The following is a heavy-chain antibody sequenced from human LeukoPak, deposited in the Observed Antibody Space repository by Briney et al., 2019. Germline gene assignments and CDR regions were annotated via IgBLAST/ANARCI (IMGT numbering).Heavy chain of an antibody. CDR3: AKSGYNRFDY. V-gene: IGHV3-23*01. Sequence: GGSLRLSCAASGFTVSSNYMSWVRQAPGKGLEWVSGISPNGVITYYADSVKGRFTISRDNSKNTLYLQMNSLRAEDTAVYYCAKSGYNRFDYWGQGTLVTVSS. CDR1: GFTVSSNY. CDR2: ISPNGVIT. D-gene: IGHD5-24*01. J-gene: IGHJ4*02.